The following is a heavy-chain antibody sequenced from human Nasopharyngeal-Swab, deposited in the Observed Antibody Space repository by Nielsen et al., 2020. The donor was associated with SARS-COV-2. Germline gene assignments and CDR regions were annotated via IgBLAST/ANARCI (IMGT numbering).Heavy chain of an antibody. D-gene: IGHD5-24*01. V-gene: IGHV5-51*01. Sequence: GESLKISCTGFGYSFANYWIGWVRQMPGTGLEWMGSIYPGNSDTRYSPAFHGRVTISADKSINTAYLQWTSLRASDTAVYYCARRAARDGYNYEVDPWGQGTLVTVSS. CDR3: ARRAARDGYNYEVDP. CDR2: IYPGNSDT. CDR1: GYSFANYW. J-gene: IGHJ5*02.